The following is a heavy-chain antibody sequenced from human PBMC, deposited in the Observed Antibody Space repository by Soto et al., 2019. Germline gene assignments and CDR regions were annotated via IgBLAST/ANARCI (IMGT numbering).Heavy chain of an antibody. Sequence: TLSLTCTVSGGSISSGGYYWSWIRQHPGKGLEWIGYIYYSGSTYYNPSLKSRVTISVDTSKNQFSLKLSSVTAADTAVYYCARDYDILTGTEDYYYYGMDVWGQGTTVTVSS. CDR1: GGSISSGGYY. J-gene: IGHJ6*02. V-gene: IGHV4-31*03. CDR2: IYYSGST. D-gene: IGHD3-9*01. CDR3: ARDYDILTGTEDYYYYGMDV.